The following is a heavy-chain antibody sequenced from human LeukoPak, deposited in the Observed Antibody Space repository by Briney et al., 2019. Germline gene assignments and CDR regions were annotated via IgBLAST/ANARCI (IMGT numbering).Heavy chain of an antibody. CDR1: GYTFTSYG. CDR2: ISPYNGNT. D-gene: IGHD6-13*01. V-gene: IGHV1-18*01. CDR3: AGNGIAAAGDYAFDI. J-gene: IGHJ3*02. Sequence: ASVKVSCKASGYTFTSYGISWVRQAPGQGLEWMGWISPYNGNTNYAQKLQGRVTMTTDTSTSTAYMELRSLRSDDTAVYYCAGNGIAAAGDYAFDIWGQGTMVTVSS.